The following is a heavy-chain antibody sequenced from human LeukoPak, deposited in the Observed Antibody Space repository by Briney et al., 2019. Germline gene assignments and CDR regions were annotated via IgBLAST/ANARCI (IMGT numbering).Heavy chain of an antibody. CDR3: ATRGFKWELLVLADY. D-gene: IGHD1-26*01. J-gene: IGHJ4*02. Sequence: WASVKVSCKVSGYTLTELSMHWVRQAPGKGLEWMGGFDPEDGETIYAQKFQGRVTMTEDTSTDTAYMELSSLRSEDTAVYYCATRGFKWELLVLADYWGQGTLVTVSS. V-gene: IGHV1-24*01. CDR1: GYTLTELS. CDR2: FDPEDGET.